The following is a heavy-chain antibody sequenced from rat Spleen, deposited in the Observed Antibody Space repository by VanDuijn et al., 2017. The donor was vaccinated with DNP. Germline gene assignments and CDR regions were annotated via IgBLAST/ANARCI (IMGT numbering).Heavy chain of an antibody. J-gene: IGHJ3*01. CDR3: ARRKNYGLSYYFDY. D-gene: IGHD1-6*01. Sequence: EVQLVKSGGGLVQPGGSLKLSCAASGFTFSDYGMAWVRQAPKEGLEWVASISPGGLTYYRDSVKGRFTVSRENAKSTLYLQTDSLRSEDTATYYCARRKNYGLSYYFDYWGQGILVTVSS. CDR1: GFTFSDYG. V-gene: IGHV5S13*01. CDR2: ISPGGLT.